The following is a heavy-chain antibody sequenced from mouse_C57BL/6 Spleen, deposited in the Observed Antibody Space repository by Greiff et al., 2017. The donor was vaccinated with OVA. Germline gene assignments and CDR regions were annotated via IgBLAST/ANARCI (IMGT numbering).Heavy chain of an antibody. CDR2: INPNNGGT. D-gene: IGHD2-5*01. V-gene: IGHV1-18*01. Sequence: VQLQQSGPELVKPGASVEIPCKASGYTFTDYNMDWVKQSHGKSLEWIGDINPNNGGTIYNQKFKGKATLTVDKSSSTAYMELRSLTSEDTAVYYCATWSNYVGFAYWGQGTLVTVSA. CDR1: GYTFTDYN. J-gene: IGHJ3*01. CDR3: ATWSNYVGFAY.